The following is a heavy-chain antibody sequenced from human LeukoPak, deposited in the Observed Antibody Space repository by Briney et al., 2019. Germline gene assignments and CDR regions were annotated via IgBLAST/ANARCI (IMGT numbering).Heavy chain of an antibody. CDR2: IYYSGST. CDR1: GGSISSSSYY. CDR3: ARGSVATNDAFDI. V-gene: IGHV4-61*01. D-gene: IGHD1-26*01. J-gene: IGHJ3*02. Sequence: SETLSLTCTVSGGSISSSSYYWSWIRQPPGKGLGWIGYIYYSGSTNYNPSLKSRVTISVDTSKNQFSLKLSSVTAADTAVYYCARGSVATNDAFDIWGQGTMVTVSS.